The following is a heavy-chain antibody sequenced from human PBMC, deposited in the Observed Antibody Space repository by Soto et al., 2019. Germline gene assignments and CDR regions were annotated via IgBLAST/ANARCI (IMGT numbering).Heavy chain of an antibody. D-gene: IGHD6-19*01. Sequence: ASVQVSCKASQYTFTHYYLHWVRQAPGQRPEWMGWINNGGGTIYAQKFQGRLTMTRDTSITTAYMELSRLSSDDTAFYYCATSSDWSPLLDYWGQGTLVTVSS. CDR3: ATSSDWSPLLDY. J-gene: IGHJ4*02. CDR2: INNGGGT. CDR1: QYTFTHYY. V-gene: IGHV1-2*02.